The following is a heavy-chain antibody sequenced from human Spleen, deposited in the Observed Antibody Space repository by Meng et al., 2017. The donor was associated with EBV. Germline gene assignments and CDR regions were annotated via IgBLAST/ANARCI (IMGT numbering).Heavy chain of an antibody. D-gene: IGHD4-23*01. CDR2: IYYSGST. CDR1: GCSVSSGSNF. Sequence: LEEAGPGVVKPSQTLSLTCTGSGCSVSSGSNFWTWNRQPPGKGLEWIWHIYYSGSTKYHPSLESRVTISADTSKNQFSLKLSSVTAADTAVYYCARYYGANGDFDYWGQGNLVTVSS. V-gene: IGHV4-61*01. CDR3: ARYYGANGDFDY. J-gene: IGHJ4*02.